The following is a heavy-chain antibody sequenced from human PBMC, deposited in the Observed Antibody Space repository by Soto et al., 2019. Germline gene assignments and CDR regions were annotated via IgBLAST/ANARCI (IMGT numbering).Heavy chain of an antibody. Sequence: GGSLRLSCAASGFTFSSYGMHWVRQAPGKGLEWVAVIWYDGSNKYYADSVKGRFTISRDNSTTTLYLQMNSLRAEDTAVYYCARDHYDYGWVSYRFDYWSQGTLVTVSS. CDR3: ARDHYDYGWVSYRFDY. V-gene: IGHV3-33*01. J-gene: IGHJ4*02. CDR1: GFTFSSYG. CDR2: IWYDGSNK. D-gene: IGHD3-16*02.